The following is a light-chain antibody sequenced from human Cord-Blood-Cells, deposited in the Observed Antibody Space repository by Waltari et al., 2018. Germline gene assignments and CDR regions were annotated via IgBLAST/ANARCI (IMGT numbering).Light chain of an antibody. CDR3: QQSYSTPYT. Sequence: DIQMTQSPSSLSASVGDRVTITCRASQSISSYLNWYQQKPGKAPKLLIYAASSLKSGVPSRFSGSRSGTDFTLTISSLQPGDFATYYCQQSYSTPYTFGQGTKLEIK. CDR1: QSISSY. CDR2: AAS. V-gene: IGKV1-39*01. J-gene: IGKJ2*01.